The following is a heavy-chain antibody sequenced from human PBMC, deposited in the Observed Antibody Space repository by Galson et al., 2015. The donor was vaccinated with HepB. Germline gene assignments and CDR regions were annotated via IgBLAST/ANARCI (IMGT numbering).Heavy chain of an antibody. CDR3: AKDSNHAGMTTVTTGPDY. D-gene: IGHD4-17*01. Sequence: SLRLSCAASGFTFSTYAMSWVRQAPGKGLEWVSAVTGSGGSTYYADSVKGRFTISRDNSKNTLYLQMNSLRAEDTAAYYCAKDSNHAGMTTVTTGPDYWGQGTLVTVSS. CDR1: GFTFSTYA. V-gene: IGHV3-23*01. J-gene: IGHJ4*02. CDR2: VTGSGGST.